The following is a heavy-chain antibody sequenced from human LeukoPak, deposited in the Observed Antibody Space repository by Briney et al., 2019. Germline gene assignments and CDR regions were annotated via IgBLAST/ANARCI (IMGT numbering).Heavy chain of an antibody. CDR3: ARVKLQYDYIWGSYRYFDY. CDR2: INHSGST. J-gene: IGHJ4*02. Sequence: KPSETLSLTCAVYGGSFSGYYWSWICQPPGKGLEWIGEINHSGSTNYNPSLKSRVTISVDTSKNQFSLKLSSVTAADTAVYYCARVKLQYDYIWGSYRYFDYWGQGTLVTVSS. V-gene: IGHV4-34*01. D-gene: IGHD3-16*02. CDR1: GGSFSGYY.